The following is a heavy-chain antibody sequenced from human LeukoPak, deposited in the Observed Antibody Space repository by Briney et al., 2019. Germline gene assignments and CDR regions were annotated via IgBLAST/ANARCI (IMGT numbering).Heavy chain of an antibody. D-gene: IGHD5-12*01. CDR2: IRGNGADT. J-gene: IGHJ4*02. Sequence: QAGGSLRLSCAASGFTFSNYAMSWVRQAPGKGLEWVSSIRGNGADTYYADPVKGRFTISRDNSKNTLYLQMSALRAEDAAVYYCARGEEAYSAYVRYWGQGTLVTVSS. V-gene: IGHV3-23*01. CDR3: ARGEEAYSAYVRY. CDR1: GFTFSNYA.